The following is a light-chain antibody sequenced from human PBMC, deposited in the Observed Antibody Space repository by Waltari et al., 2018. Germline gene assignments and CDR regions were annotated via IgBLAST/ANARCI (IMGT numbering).Light chain of an antibody. CDR2: VVN. CDR3: SSYSSGSTPRL. Sequence: QYALTQPASASWSPGHPITLPCTRTNSEIGRYKDVSCYQPHPSNAPNLMIYVVNNRPSGASHRFSGSKSGNTASLAIFGLQAEDEADYYCSSYSSGSTPRLFGGGTKLTVL. CDR1: NSEIGRYKD. J-gene: IGLJ3*02. V-gene: IGLV2-14*01.